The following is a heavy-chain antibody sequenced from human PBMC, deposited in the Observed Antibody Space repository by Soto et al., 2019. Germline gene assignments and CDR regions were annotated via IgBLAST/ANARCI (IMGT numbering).Heavy chain of an antibody. CDR1: SGSINDYY. Sequence: PSETLSLTCTVSSGSINDYYFTWIRQPAGKGLECIGRIFSCGSTNYNPSLRRRATMSVDTSRTRFSLSLTSVTAADTAVYYCARLKGDGFDIWGQGTQVTVSS. CDR3: ARLKGDGFDI. J-gene: IGHJ3*02. CDR2: IFSCGST. V-gene: IGHV4-4*07.